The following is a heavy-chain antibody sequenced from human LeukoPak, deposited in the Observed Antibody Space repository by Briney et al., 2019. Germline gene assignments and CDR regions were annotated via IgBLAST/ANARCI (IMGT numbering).Heavy chain of an antibody. V-gene: IGHV1-69*01. CDR1: GGTFSSYA. CDR2: IIPIFGTA. CDR3: ARPSPEFLRLGELSFDY. Sequence: GPSVKVSCKASGGTFSSYAISWVRQAPGQGLEWMGGIIPIFGTANYAQKFQGRVTITADESTSTAYMELSSLRSEDTAVYYCARPSPEFLRLGELSFDYWGQGTLITVSS. J-gene: IGHJ4*02. D-gene: IGHD3-16*02.